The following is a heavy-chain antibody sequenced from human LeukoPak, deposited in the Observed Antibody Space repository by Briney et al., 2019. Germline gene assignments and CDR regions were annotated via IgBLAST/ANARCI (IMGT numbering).Heavy chain of an antibody. Sequence: SETLSLTCTVSGYSISSGYYWGWIRQPPGKGLEWIGSIYHSGSTYYNPSLKSRVTISVDTSKNQFSLKLSSVTAADTAVYYCARDTAMVIYWGQGTLVTVSS. CDR2: IYHSGST. CDR3: ARDTAMVIY. V-gene: IGHV4-38-2*02. J-gene: IGHJ4*02. D-gene: IGHD5-18*01. CDR1: GYSISSGYY.